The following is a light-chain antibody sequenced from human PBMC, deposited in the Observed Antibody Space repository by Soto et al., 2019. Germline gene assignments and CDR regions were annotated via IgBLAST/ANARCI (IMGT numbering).Light chain of an antibody. CDR2: EVS. Sequence: QSALTQPASVSGSPGQSITISCTGTSSDVGSYKYVSWYQHYPGKAPKLIIYEVSKRPSGVSDRFSGSKSGNTASLPISGLQAEDEGYYYCISYTTCSPEVFGGGTKLTVL. V-gene: IGLV2-14*01. CDR1: SSDVGSYKY. CDR3: ISYTTCSPEV. J-gene: IGLJ2*01.